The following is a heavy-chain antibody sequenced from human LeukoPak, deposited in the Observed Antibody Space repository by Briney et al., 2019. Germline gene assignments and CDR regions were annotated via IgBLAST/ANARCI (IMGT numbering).Heavy chain of an antibody. D-gene: IGHD5-12*01. V-gene: IGHV5-51*01. CDR2: IYPGDSDT. Sequence: RGESLKISCKGSGYSFTSYWIGWVRQMPGKGLEWMGIIYPGDSDTRYSPSFQGQVTISADKSISTAYLQWSSLKASDTAMYYCARPFDGYSGNAAPYYFDYWGQGTLVTVSS. CDR3: ARPFDGYSGNAAPYYFDY. CDR1: GYSFTSYW. J-gene: IGHJ4*02.